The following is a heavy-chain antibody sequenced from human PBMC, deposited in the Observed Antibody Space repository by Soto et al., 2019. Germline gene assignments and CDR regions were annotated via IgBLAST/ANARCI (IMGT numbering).Heavy chain of an antibody. J-gene: IGHJ6*04. D-gene: IGHD2-2*02. CDR3: ARDGCSSTSCYRYSSSWYPPESYYGMDV. Sequence: PGGSMRLSCETSGFSFSVYGMHWVRQAPGKGLEWVAVIWYDASKKYYAASVEGRFTISRDNSKAILYLQMNSLRAEDTAVYYCARDGCSSTSCYRYSSSWYPPESYYGMDVCGKGTTVTVSS. CDR1: GFSFSVYG. V-gene: IGHV3-33*01. CDR2: IWYDASKK.